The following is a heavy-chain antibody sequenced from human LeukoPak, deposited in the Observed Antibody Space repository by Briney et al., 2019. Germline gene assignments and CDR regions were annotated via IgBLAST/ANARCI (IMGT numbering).Heavy chain of an antibody. CDR3: ARDQHGDYDLDY. V-gene: IGHV1-18*01. CDR2: ISAYNGNT. Sequence: GASVKVSCKASGYTFTSYGISWVRQAPGQGLEWMGWISAYNGNTNYAQKLQGRVTMTRDTSISTAYMELSRLRSDDTAVYYCARDQHGDYDLDYWGQGTLVTVSS. CDR1: GYTFTSYG. J-gene: IGHJ4*02. D-gene: IGHD4-17*01.